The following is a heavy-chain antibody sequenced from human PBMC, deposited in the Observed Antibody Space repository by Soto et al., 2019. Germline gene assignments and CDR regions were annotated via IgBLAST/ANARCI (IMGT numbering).Heavy chain of an antibody. D-gene: IGHD3-10*01. Sequence: ASVKVSCKASGYTFSTYPIHWVRQAPGQSLEWMGWINAANGDTGYSQKFQGRVTFSSDTSASTAYMELSSLRSEDTAIYYCARKDYYVSGIYHFDYWGQGTLVTVSS. J-gene: IGHJ4*02. CDR1: GYTFSTYP. CDR2: INAANGDT. CDR3: ARKDYYVSGIYHFDY. V-gene: IGHV1-3*01.